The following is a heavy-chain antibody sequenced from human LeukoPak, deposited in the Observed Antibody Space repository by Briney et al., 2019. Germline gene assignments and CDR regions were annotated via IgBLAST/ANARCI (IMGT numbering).Heavy chain of an antibody. V-gene: IGHV3-30*04. CDR3: ARSVLRYFDWRYGMDV. J-gene: IGHJ6*02. Sequence: GGSLRLSCAASGFTFSSYAMHWVRQAPGKGLEWVAVISYDGSNKYYADSVKGRFTISRDNSKNTLYLQMNSLRAEDTAVYHCARSVLRYFDWRYGMDVWGQGTTVTVSS. CDR1: GFTFSSYA. CDR2: ISYDGSNK. D-gene: IGHD3-9*01.